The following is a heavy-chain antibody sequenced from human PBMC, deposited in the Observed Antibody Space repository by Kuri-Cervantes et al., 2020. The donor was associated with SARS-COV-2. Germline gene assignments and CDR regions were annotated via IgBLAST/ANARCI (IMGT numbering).Heavy chain of an antibody. CDR1: GCTFSSYA. D-gene: IGHD7-27*01. Sequence: SVKVSCKASGCTFSSYAISWVRQAPGQGLEWMGGIIPIFGTANYAQKFQGRVTITTDESTSTAYMELSSLRSEDTAVYYCARDRGQLGIGVYYYYYMDVWGKGTTVTVSS. CDR3: ARDRGQLGIGVYYYYYMDV. V-gene: IGHV1-69*05. CDR2: IIPIFGTA. J-gene: IGHJ6*03.